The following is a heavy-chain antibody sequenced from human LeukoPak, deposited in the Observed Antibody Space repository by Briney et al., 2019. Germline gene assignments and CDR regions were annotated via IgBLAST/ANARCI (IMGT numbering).Heavy chain of an antibody. CDR3: ARGRGSSWYYFDS. CDR2: IYASGNT. D-gene: IGHD6-13*01. Sequence: PSETLSLTCTVSGGSISSSSYYWSWVRQPAGKGLEWIGRIYASGNTNYNPSLKGRLTMTEDTSKNQFSLNLSSVTAADTAVYYCARGRGSSWYYFDSWGQGTLVTVSS. J-gene: IGHJ4*02. CDR1: GGSISSSSYY. V-gene: IGHV4-61*02.